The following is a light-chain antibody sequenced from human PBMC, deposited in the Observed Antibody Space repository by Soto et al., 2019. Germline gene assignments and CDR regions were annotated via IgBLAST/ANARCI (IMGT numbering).Light chain of an antibody. V-gene: IGLV1-47*01. CDR3: AAWDDSLSGWV. Sequence: QSVLTQPPSASGTPGQRVTISCSGSTSNIGSNYVYWYQQLPGTAPKLLIYRNNRRPSGVPDRFSGSKSGTSASLAISGLRSEDEADYYCAAWDDSLSGWVIGGGTKLTVL. CDR1: TSNIGSNY. J-gene: IGLJ3*02. CDR2: RNN.